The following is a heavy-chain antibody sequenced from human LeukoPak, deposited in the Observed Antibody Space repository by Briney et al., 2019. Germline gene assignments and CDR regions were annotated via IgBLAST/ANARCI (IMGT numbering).Heavy chain of an antibody. D-gene: IGHD1-26*01. J-gene: IGHJ5*02. V-gene: IGHV3-23*01. Sequence: GGSLRLSCAASGFTFSSYAMSWVRQAPGKGLEWGSAIGGSGGSTYYADSVKGRFTISRDNSKNTLYLQMNSLRAEDTAVYYCAKDGSGIVGATNWFDPWGQGTLVTVSS. CDR1: GFTFSSYA. CDR3: AKDGSGIVGATNWFDP. CDR2: IGGSGGST.